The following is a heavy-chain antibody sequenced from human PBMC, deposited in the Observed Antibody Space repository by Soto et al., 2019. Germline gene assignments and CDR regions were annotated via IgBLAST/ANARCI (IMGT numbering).Heavy chain of an antibody. Sequence: SETLSLTCAVSGSSISSGYYWGWIRLPQGQGQGWVGSIYHRGSTSYYPSIKSRVTISVATSKNQFSLNLSSVTAADTAMYYCARDQRVCVVPGYPDWFDPWGQGTLVTVSS. D-gene: IGHD3-9*01. CDR2: IYHRGST. J-gene: IGHJ5*02. V-gene: IGHV4-38-2*02. CDR1: GSSISSGYY. CDR3: ARDQRVCVVPGYPDWFDP.